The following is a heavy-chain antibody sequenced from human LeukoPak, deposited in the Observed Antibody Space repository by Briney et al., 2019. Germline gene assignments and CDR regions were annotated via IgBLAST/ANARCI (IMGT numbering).Heavy chain of an antibody. V-gene: IGHV1-18*01. CDR3: ARGPSLLAWFDP. CDR1: GYTFTSYG. CDR2: INPSGGST. J-gene: IGHJ5*02. D-gene: IGHD3-10*01. Sequence: ASVNVSCKASGYTFTSYGISWVRQAPGQGLEWMGIINPSGGSTSYAQKFQGRVTMTTDTSTSTAYMELRSLRSDDTAVYYCARGPSLLAWFDPWGQGTLVTVSS.